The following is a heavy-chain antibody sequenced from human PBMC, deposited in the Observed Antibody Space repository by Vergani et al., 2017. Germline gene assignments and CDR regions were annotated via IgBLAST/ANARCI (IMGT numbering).Heavy chain of an antibody. J-gene: IGHJ5*02. Sequence: QVQLQESGPGLVKPSQTLSLTCTVSGGSISSGSYYWSWIRQPAGKGLEWIGRIYTSGSTNYNPSLKSRVTISVDTSKNQFSLKLSSVTAADPAVYYCAREGVGDCSSTSCPFDPWGQGTLVTVSS. CDR3: AREGVGDCSSTSCPFDP. CDR1: GGSISSGSYY. V-gene: IGHV4-61*02. CDR2: IYTSGST. D-gene: IGHD2-2*01.